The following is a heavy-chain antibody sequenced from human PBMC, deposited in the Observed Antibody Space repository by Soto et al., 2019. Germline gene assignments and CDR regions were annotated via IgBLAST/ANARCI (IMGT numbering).Heavy chain of an antibody. CDR2: INAGNGNT. D-gene: IGHD2-15*01. CDR1: GYTFTSYA. Sequence: ASVKVSCKASGYTFTSYAMHWVRQAPGQRLKWMGWINAGNGNTKYSQKFQGRVTITRDTSASTAYMELSSLRSEDTAVYYCARAGIDRYGMDVWGQGTTVTVS. CDR3: ARAGIDRYGMDV. J-gene: IGHJ6*01. V-gene: IGHV1-3*01.